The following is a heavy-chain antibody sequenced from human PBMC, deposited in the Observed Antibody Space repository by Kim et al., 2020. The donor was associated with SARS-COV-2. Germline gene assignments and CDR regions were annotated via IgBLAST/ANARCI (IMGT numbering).Heavy chain of an antibody. Sequence: SRKSRVTISVDTSKNQFSLKLSSVTAADTAVYYCARQDYGGNSGGVDVDYWGQGTLVTVSS. J-gene: IGHJ4*02. CDR3: ARQDYGGNSGGVDVDY. D-gene: IGHD4-17*01. V-gene: IGHV4-39*01.